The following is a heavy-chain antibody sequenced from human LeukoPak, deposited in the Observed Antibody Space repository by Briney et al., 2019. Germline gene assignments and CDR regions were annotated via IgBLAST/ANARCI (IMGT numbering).Heavy chain of an antibody. J-gene: IGHJ4*02. CDR3: AIQGSGSIVNYY. Sequence: PGGSLRLSCAASGFTFSTYNMNWVRQAPGKGLEWVSSITSTSSYIYYADSVKGRFTISRDNSKNTLYLQMNSLRLEDTAVYYCAIQGSGSIVNYYWGQGTLVTVSS. CDR2: ITSTSSYI. CDR1: GFTFSTYN. V-gene: IGHV3-21*01. D-gene: IGHD1-26*01.